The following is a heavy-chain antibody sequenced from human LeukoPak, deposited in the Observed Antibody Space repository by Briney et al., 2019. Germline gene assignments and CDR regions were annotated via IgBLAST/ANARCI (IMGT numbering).Heavy chain of an antibody. V-gene: IGHV3-23*01. J-gene: IGHJ5*02. D-gene: IGHD3-10*01. Sequence: AESLRLSCSASGFTFITYAMSWVRQAPGKGLEWDGGTSISGGSTYYADSVKGRFTISRDNSKNTLYLQMNRLRAEDTAVYYCAKDRELLFAHCWFDLWGQGTLVTVSS. CDR2: TSISGGST. CDR3: AKDRELLFAHCWFDL. CDR1: GFTFITYA.